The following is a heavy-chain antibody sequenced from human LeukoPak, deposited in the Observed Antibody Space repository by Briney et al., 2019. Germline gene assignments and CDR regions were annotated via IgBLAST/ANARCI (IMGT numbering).Heavy chain of an antibody. V-gene: IGHV4-34*01. Sequence: SETLSLTCAVYGGSFSGYYWSWIRQPPGKGLEWIGEINHSGSTNYNPSLKSRVTISVDTSKNQFSLKLSSVTAADTAVYYCARGLDDHGDYRWFDPWGQGTLVTVSS. CDR2: INHSGST. J-gene: IGHJ5*02. CDR1: GGSFSGYY. CDR3: ARGLDDHGDYRWFDP. D-gene: IGHD4-17*01.